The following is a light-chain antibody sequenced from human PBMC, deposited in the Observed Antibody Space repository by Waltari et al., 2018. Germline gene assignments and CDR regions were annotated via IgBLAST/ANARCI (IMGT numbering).Light chain of an antibody. CDR2: GNS. V-gene: IGLV1-40*01. CDR3: QSYDSSLSGVV. J-gene: IGLJ2*01. Sequence: QSVLTQPPSVSGAPGQRVTISCTGSSSNLRAGYDVPWYQQFPGTAPKLLIYGNSNRPSGVPDRFSGSKSGTSASLAITGLQAEDEADYYCQSYDSSLSGVVFGGGTKLTVL. CDR1: SSNLRAGYD.